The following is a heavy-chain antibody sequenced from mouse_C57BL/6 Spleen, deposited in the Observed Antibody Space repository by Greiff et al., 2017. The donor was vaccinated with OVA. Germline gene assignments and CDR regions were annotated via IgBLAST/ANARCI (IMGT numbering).Heavy chain of an antibody. CDR2: INPNNGGT. J-gene: IGHJ4*01. V-gene: IGHV1-22*01. CDR1: GYTFTDYN. CDR3: ARGDYDDYYAMDY. D-gene: IGHD2-4*01. Sequence: EVQLQESGPELVKPGASVKMSCKASGYTFTDYNMHWVKQSPGQSLEWIGYINPNNGGTSYNQKFKGKATLTVNKSSSTAYMELRSLTSEDSAVYYCARGDYDDYYAMDYWGQGTSVTVSS.